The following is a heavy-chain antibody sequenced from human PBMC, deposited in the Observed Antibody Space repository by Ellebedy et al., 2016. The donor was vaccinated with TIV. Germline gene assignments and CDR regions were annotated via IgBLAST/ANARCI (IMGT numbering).Heavy chain of an antibody. CDR2: FDPEDGET. V-gene: IGHV1-24*01. D-gene: IGHD1-26*01. Sequence: AASVQVSCKASAYTFTSYGISWARQAPGHGLEWTGGFDPEDGETTYAQKFQGRVTMTEDTSTDTAYMEPRSVGSEDTAVYYCATVGKLRPKKYNWSDPWGQGTLVTVSS. CDR3: ATVGKLRPKKYNWSDP. CDR1: AYTFTSYG. J-gene: IGHJ5*02.